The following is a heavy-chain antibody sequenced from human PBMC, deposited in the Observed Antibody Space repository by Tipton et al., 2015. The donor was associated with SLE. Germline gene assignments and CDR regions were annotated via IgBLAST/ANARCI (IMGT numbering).Heavy chain of an antibody. CDR2: IYYSGST. Sequence: TLSLTCTVSGGSISRSSYYWGWIRQPPGKGLEWIGSIYYSGSTYYNPFLKSRVTISVDTSKNQFSLKLSSVTAADAAVHYCARQGDKQIVVVIANSLFDPWGQGPLVTVSS. CDR3: ARQGDKQIVVVIANSLFDP. V-gene: IGHV4-39*07. J-gene: IGHJ5*02. D-gene: IGHD2-21*01. CDR1: GGSISRSSYY.